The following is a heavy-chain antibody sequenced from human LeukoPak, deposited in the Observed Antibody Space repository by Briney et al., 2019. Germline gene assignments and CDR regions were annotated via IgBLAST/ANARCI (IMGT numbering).Heavy chain of an antibody. J-gene: IGHJ4*02. D-gene: IGHD3-22*01. CDR2: ISGSGGST. CDR1: GFTFSSYA. Sequence: GGSLRLSCAASGFTFSSYAMSWVRQAPGKGLEWVSAISGSGGSTYYADSVKGRFTISRDNSKNTLYLQMSSLRVEDTAVYYCVKGSGSSGYYPLNYWGQGTLVTVSS. CDR3: VKGSGSSGYYPLNY. V-gene: IGHV3-23*01.